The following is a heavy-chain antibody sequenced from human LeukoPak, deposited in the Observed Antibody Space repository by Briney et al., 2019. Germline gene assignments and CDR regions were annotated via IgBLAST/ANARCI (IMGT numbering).Heavy chain of an antibody. V-gene: IGHV3-21*01. CDR1: GFTFSSYA. CDR3: ARNYDSSGFRFDY. D-gene: IGHD3-22*01. CDR2: ISSSSSYI. Sequence: GGSLRLSCAASGFTFSSYAMSWVRQAPGKGLEWVSSISSSSSYIYYADSVKGRFTISRDNAKNSLYLQMNSLRAEDTAVYYCARNYDSSGFRFDYWGQGTLVTVSS. J-gene: IGHJ4*02.